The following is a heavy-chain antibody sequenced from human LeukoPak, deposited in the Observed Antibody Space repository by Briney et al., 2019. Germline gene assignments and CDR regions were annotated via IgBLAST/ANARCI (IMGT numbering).Heavy chain of an antibody. D-gene: IGHD4-11*01. V-gene: IGHV1-69*13. CDR2: IIPIFGTA. CDR1: GGTFSSYA. J-gene: IGHJ5*02. CDR3: ARAGFSNYDDNWFDP. Sequence: ASVKVSCKASGGTFSSYAISWVRQAPGQGLEWMGGIIPIFGTANYAQKFQGRVTITADESTSTAYMELRSLRSDDTAVYYCARAGFSNYDDNWFDPWGQGTLVTVSS.